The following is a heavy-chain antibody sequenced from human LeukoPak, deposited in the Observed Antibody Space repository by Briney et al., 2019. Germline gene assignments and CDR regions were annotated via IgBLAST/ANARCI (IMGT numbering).Heavy chain of an antibody. V-gene: IGHV4-59*01. CDR2: IYYSGST. Sequence: SETLPKTCTISAGYIINFYYNSMQQHPGKGLEWIGYIYYSGSTNNNPSLKSRVTTSLNTSKNQFSLNRNSLTAADTALYFCARTYYYETSGRYAFDIWGEGTMVTVSS. CDR3: ARTYYYETSGRYAFDI. D-gene: IGHD3-22*01. J-gene: IGHJ3*02. CDR1: AGYIINFY.